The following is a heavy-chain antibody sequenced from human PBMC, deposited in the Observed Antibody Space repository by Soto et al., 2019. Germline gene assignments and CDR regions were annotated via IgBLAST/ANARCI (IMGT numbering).Heavy chain of an antibody. CDR3: ASDAYYYDSSGPPGHY. J-gene: IGHJ4*02. CDR2: ISGSGGST. Sequence: SLRLSCAASGFTFSSYAMSWVRQAPGKGLEWVSAISGSGGSTYYADSVKGRFTISRDNSKNTLYLQMNSLRAEDTAVYYCASDAYYYDSSGPPGHYWGQGTLVTVSS. D-gene: IGHD3-22*01. V-gene: IGHV3-23*01. CDR1: GFTFSSYA.